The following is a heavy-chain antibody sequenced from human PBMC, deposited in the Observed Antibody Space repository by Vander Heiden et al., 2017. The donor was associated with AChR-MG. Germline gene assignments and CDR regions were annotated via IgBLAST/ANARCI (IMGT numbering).Heavy chain of an antibody. CDR1: GYSFTSHW. CDR2: TDPEGSDT. V-gene: IGHV5-51*01. Sequence: VPLVQSGAEVKAPGQSLKMSCKGSGYSFTSHWIAWVRQIAGKDLEGMGITDPEGSDTRYSPSFQGQVTIAADKSISTAYVQWSSLKASDTAMYYCARQEDGSGPYGMDVWGQGTTVTVSS. D-gene: IGHD3-10*01. CDR3: ARQEDGSGPYGMDV. J-gene: IGHJ6*02.